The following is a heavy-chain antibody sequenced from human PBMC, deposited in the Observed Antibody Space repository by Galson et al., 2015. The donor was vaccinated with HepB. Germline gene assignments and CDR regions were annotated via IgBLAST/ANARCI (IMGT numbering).Heavy chain of an antibody. Sequence: SLRLSCAASGFTFDDYAMHWVRQAPGKGLEWVSGISWNSGSIGYADSVKGRFTISRDNAKNSLYLQMNSLRAEDTALYYCAKNDCSSTSCPPGYWGQGTLVTVSS. D-gene: IGHD2-2*01. CDR1: GFTFDDYA. V-gene: IGHV3-9*01. CDR2: ISWNSGSI. J-gene: IGHJ4*02. CDR3: AKNDCSSTSCPPGY.